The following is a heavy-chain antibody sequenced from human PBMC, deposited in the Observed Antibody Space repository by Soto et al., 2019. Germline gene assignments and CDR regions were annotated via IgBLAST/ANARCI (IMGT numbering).Heavy chain of an antibody. Sequence: GGSLRLSCAASGFTFSSYGMHWVRQAPGKGLEWVAVISYDGSNKYYADSVKGRFTISRDNSKNTLYLQMNSLRAEDTAVYYCAKDDQASSSGWSRNYYYYGMDVWGQGTTVTVSS. CDR3: AKDDQASSSGWSRNYYYYGMDV. D-gene: IGHD6-19*01. V-gene: IGHV3-30*18. CDR2: ISYDGSNK. J-gene: IGHJ6*02. CDR1: GFTFSSYG.